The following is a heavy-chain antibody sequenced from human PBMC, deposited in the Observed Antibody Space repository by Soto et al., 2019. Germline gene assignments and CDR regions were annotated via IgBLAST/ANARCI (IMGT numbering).Heavy chain of an antibody. J-gene: IGHJ5*01. V-gene: IGHV3-30*18. D-gene: IGHD2-2*01. Sequence: PGGSLRLSCAASGFTFSNYGMHWVRQAPGKGLEWVAFVSSDGNNKYYAESVKGRFTISRDNAKNTLYLQVDRLTVDDTAVYYCAKDRVIQLLPIWPDSWGQGTLVTVSS. CDR3: AKDRVIQLLPIWPDS. CDR2: VSSDGNNK. CDR1: GFTFSNYG.